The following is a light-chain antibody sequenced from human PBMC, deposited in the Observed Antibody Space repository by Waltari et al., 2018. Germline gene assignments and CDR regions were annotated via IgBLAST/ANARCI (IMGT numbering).Light chain of an antibody. J-gene: IGLJ2*01. CDR1: SLRTYY. V-gene: IGLV3-19*01. Sequence: SSELTQDPAVSVALGQTVRNTCQGASLRTYYVSWFHQKPGQAPALVIYGKNNRPSGIPDRFSASSSGSTASLTIIGAQAEDEADYYCHSRDSSGNVLIGGGTKLTVV. CDR3: HSRDSSGNVL. CDR2: GKN.